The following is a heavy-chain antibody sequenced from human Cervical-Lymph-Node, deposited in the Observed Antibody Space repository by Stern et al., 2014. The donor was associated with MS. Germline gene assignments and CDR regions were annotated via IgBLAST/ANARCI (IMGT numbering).Heavy chain of an antibody. V-gene: IGHV1-69*01. J-gene: IGHJ4*02. Sequence: VQLVESGAEVKRPGSSVKVSCKASGGSFNNYIVNWVRQAPGQGREWMGAIIPLFGTPRYSQEFQGRVTISADDSTNTASMELSSLRSQDTAIYYCSTADLATTFCNWGQGTLVSVSS. D-gene: IGHD2/OR15-2a*01. CDR2: IIPLFGTP. CDR3: STADLATTFCN. CDR1: GGSFNNYI.